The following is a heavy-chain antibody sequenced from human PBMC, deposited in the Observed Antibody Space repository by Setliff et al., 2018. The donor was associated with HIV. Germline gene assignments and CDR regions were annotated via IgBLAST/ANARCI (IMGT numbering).Heavy chain of an antibody. V-gene: IGHV4-31*03. CDR3: ARVQMAYAAFDV. CDR1: GEFVSSGGNY. Sequence: PSETLSLTCTVFGEFVSSGGNYWGWVRQLPGKALEWIGYIYYSGETYYSPSLKSRVTISLDTSQSQFSLSLTSVTAADTAVYYCARVQMAYAAFDVWGQGTMVTVSS. D-gene: IGHD4-17*01. J-gene: IGHJ3*01. CDR2: IYYSGET.